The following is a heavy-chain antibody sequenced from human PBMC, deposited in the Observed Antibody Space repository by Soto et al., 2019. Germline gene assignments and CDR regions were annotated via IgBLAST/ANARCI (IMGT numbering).Heavy chain of an antibody. J-gene: IGHJ5*02. CDR2: IDPSDSYT. D-gene: IGHD2-2*01. V-gene: IGHV5-10-1*01. Sequence: PGESLKISCKGSGYSFTSYWITWVRQMPGQGLEWMGRIDPSDSYTNYSPSFQGHVTISVDMSISTAYLQWSSLKASDTAMYYCARQGRTADPDRLNSFDPWGQGTLVTVSS. CDR3: ARQGRTADPDRLNSFDP. CDR1: GYSFTSYW.